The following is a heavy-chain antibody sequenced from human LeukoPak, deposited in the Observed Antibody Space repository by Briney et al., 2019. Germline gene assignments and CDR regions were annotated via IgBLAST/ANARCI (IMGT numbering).Heavy chain of an antibody. CDR1: GFTFXDYY. J-gene: IGHJ4*02. CDR3: ASPYYYDSSGYYYRDYYFDY. V-gene: IGHV3-11*01. D-gene: IGHD3-22*01. CDR2: ISSSGSTI. Sequence: GGSLRLSCAASGFTFXDYYMSWIRQAPGKGLEWVSYISSSGSTIYYADSVKGRFTIFRDNAKNSLYLQMNSLRAEDTAVYYCASPYYYDSSGYYYRDYYFDYWGQGTLVTVSS.